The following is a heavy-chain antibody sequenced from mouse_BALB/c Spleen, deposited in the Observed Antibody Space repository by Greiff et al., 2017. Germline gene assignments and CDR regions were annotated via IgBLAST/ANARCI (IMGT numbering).Heavy chain of an antibody. V-gene: IGHV5-17*02. J-gene: IGHJ2*01. Sequence: VQLKESGGGLVQPGGSRKLSCAASGFTFSSFGMHWVRQAPEKGLEWVAYISSGSSTIYYADTVKGRFTISRDNPKNTLFLQMTSLRSEDTAMYYCARDYYGSSPDYFDYWGQGTTLTVSS. D-gene: IGHD1-1*01. CDR2: ISSGSSTI. CDR3: ARDYYGSSPDYFDY. CDR1: GFTFSSFG.